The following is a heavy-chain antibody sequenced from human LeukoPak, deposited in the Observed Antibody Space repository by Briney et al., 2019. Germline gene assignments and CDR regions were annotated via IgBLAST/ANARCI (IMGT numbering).Heavy chain of an antibody. CDR1: GFTFTAYY. V-gene: IGHV1-2*02. CDR3: ARAVGYYYYMDV. D-gene: IGHD2-15*01. J-gene: IGHJ6*03. Sequence: ASVKVSCKASGFTFTAYYMHWVRQAPGQGLEWMGWINPNSGGTNYAQKFQGRVTMTRDTSISTAYMELSRLRSDDTAVYYCARAVGYYYYMDVWGKGTTVTISS. CDR2: INPNSGGT.